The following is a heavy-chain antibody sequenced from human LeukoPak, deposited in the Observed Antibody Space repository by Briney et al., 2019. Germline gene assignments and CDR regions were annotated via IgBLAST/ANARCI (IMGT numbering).Heavy chain of an antibody. CDR3: TTDRVDFWSGPTRPYYYYYGMDV. CDR2: IKSKTDGGTT. Sequence: GGSLRLSCSASGFTLSNAYMSWVRQAPGKGLEWVGRIKSKTDGGTTDYAAPVKGRFTISRDDSKNTLYLQMNSLKTEDTAVYYCTTDRVDFWSGPTRPYYYYYGMDVWGQGTTVTVSS. J-gene: IGHJ6*02. D-gene: IGHD3-3*01. CDR1: GFTLSNAY. V-gene: IGHV3-15*01.